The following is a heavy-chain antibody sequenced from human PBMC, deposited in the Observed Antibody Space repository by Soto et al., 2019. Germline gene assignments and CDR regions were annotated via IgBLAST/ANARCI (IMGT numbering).Heavy chain of an antibody. CDR3: ARDARGYDYDYGMDV. CDR1: GFTVSSNY. D-gene: IGHD5-12*01. CDR2: IYSGGST. J-gene: IGHJ6*02. Sequence: GGSLRLSCAASGFTVSSNYMSWVRQAPGKGLEWVSVIYSGGSTYYADSVKGRFTISRDNSKNTLYLQMNSLRAEDTAVYYCARDARGYDYDYGMDVWGQGTTVTVYS. V-gene: IGHV3-53*01.